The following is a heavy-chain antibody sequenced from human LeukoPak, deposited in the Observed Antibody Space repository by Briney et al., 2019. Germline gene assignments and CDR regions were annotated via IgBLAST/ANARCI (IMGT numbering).Heavy chain of an antibody. J-gene: IGHJ6*03. D-gene: IGHD3-22*01. CDR3: ARVSEYYYDSSGYYGRVGYYYYMDV. CDR1: GGSISSSSYY. V-gene: IGHV4-39*07. CDR2: IYYSGST. Sequence: SETLSLTCTVSGGSISSSSYYWGWIRQPPGKGLEWTGSIYYSGSTYYDPSLKSRVTISVDTSKNQFSLKLSSVPAADTAVYYCARVSEYYYDSSGYYGRVGYYYYMDVWGKGTTVTVSS.